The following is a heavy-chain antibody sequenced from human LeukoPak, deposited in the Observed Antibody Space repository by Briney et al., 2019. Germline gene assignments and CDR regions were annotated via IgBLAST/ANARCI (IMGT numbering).Heavy chain of an antibody. CDR3: ARQILGTIGSYYYYYMDV. CDR2: IKTDGSST. CDR1: GFTFSSYW. Sequence: PGGSLRLSCAASGFTFSSYWMHWVRQAPGKGLVWVSRIKTDGSSTNYADSVKGRFTISRDNAKNTLYLQMNSLRAEDTAVYYCARQILGTIGSYYYYYMDVWGKGTTVTVSS. J-gene: IGHJ6*03. D-gene: IGHD1-1*01. V-gene: IGHV3-74*01.